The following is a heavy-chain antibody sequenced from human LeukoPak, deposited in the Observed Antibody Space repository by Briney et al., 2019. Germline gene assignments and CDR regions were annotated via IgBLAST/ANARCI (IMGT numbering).Heavy chain of an antibody. Sequence: SVKVSCKASGGTFSSYAISWVRQAPGQGLEWMGGIIPIFGTANYAQKFQGRVTITADKSTSTAYMELSSLRSEDTAVYYCAREPVDTAMANWFDPWGQGTLVTVSS. V-gene: IGHV1-69*06. J-gene: IGHJ5*02. CDR2: IIPIFGTA. CDR3: AREPVDTAMANWFDP. D-gene: IGHD5-18*01. CDR1: GGTFSSYA.